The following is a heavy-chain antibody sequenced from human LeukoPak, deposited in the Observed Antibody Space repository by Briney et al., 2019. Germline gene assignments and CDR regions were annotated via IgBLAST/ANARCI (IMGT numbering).Heavy chain of an antibody. Sequence: ASVKVSCKASGYTFTSYYIDWVRQAPGQGLEWMGVINPSGGSTRYAQKFQGRVTMTGDPPTRTVYMELSSLTSDETAVYYCARGTTDAYWGQGTPVTVSS. V-gene: IGHV1-46*01. D-gene: IGHD1-1*01. CDR3: ARGTTDAY. CDR2: INPSGGST. CDR1: GYTFTSYY. J-gene: IGHJ4*02.